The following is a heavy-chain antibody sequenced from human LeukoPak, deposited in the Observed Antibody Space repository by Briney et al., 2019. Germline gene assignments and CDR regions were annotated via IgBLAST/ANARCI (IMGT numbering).Heavy chain of an antibody. CDR2: IKQDGSEK. J-gene: IGHJ4*02. Sequence: GGSLRLSCAASGFTFDDYVMSWVRQAPGKGLEWVANIKQDGSEKYYVDSVKGRFTISRDNAKNSLYLQMNSLRAEDTAVYYCARDPYYYGSGSPLVWGQGTLVTVSS. D-gene: IGHD3-10*01. CDR1: GFTFDDYV. CDR3: ARDPYYYGSGSPLV. V-gene: IGHV3-7*01.